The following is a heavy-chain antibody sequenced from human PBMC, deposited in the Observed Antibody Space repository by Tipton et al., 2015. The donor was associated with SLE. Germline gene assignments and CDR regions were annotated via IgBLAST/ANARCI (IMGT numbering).Heavy chain of an antibody. CDR3: ARRPDHGSGSHAFDI. CDR2: IYSDGTT. V-gene: IGHV4-59*08. CDR1: GDSINSYY. Sequence: TLSLTCTVSGDSINSYYWSWVRQPPGKGLEWIGYIYSDGTTYYNPSLKSRVSISVDTSKNQFSLKLSSVTASDTAAFYCARRPDHGSGSHAFDIWGQGTMVTVSS. J-gene: IGHJ3*02. D-gene: IGHD3-10*01.